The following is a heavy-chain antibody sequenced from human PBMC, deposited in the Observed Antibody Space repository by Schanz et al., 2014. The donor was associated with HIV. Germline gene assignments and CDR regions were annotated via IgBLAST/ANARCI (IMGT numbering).Heavy chain of an antibody. D-gene: IGHD2-15*01. CDR1: GYTFTGHY. Sequence: QVQLVQSGAEVKAPGASVKVSCKTSGYTFTGHYMHWIRQAPGQGLEWMGWINPNSGGTNYVQKFQGRVTLTRDTSISTVYMELKRLRSDDTAVYYCAPRRDFCSGGSCTSNWFAPWGQGTLVTVSS. J-gene: IGHJ5*02. V-gene: IGHV1-2*02. CDR3: APRRDFCSGGSCTSNWFAP. CDR2: INPNSGGT.